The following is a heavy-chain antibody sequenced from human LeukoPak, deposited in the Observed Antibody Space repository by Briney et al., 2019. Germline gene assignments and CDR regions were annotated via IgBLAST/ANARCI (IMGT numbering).Heavy chain of an antibody. J-gene: IGHJ4*02. CDR1: GFTFSSYS. CDR3: ARDSTSYYDFWSGYCFDY. V-gene: IGHV3-21*01. Sequence: PGGSLRLSCAASGFTFSSYSMNWVRQAPGKGLEWVSSISSSSGYIYYADSVKGRFTISRDNAKNSLYLQMNSLRAEDTAVYYCARDSTSYYDFWSGYCFDYWGQGTLVTVSS. D-gene: IGHD3-3*01. CDR2: ISSSSGYI.